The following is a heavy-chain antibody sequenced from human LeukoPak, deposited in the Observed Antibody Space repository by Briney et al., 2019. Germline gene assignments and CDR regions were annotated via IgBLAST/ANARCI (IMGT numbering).Heavy chain of an antibody. J-gene: IGHJ4*02. CDR1: GYTFTSYG. Sequence: GASVKVSCKASGYTFTSYGISWVRQAPGQGLEWMGWISAYNGNTNYAQKLQGRVTMTTDTSTSTAYMELSRLRSDDTAVYYCARDLGISGWYAPPLGYFDYWGQGTLVTVSS. V-gene: IGHV1-18*01. D-gene: IGHD6-19*01. CDR3: ARDLGISGWYAPPLGYFDY. CDR2: ISAYNGNT.